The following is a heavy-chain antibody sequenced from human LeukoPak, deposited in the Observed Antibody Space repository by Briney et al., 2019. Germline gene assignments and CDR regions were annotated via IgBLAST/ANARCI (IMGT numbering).Heavy chain of an antibody. CDR3: AREGLVAGDPYYFDY. V-gene: IGHV1-2*02. Sequence: ASVKVSCKASGYTFTGYYMHWVRQAPGQGLEWMGWINPNSGGTNYAQKFQGRVTMTRDTSISTAYMELSRLRSDDTAVYYCAREGLVAGDPYYFDYWGQGTLVTVSS. CDR2: INPNSGGT. J-gene: IGHJ4*02. CDR1: GYTFTGYY. D-gene: IGHD3/OR15-3a*01.